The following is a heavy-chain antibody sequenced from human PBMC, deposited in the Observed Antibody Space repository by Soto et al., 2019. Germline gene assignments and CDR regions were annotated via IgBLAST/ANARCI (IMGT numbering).Heavy chain of an antibody. J-gene: IGHJ4*02. CDR1: GGSISSSSYY. CDR2: IYYSGST. D-gene: IGHD3-10*01. V-gene: IGHV4-39*01. CDR3: ARWDYYYGSGSYSTLFFDY. Sequence: SETPSLTCTVSGGSISSSSYYWGWIRQPPGKGLEWIGSIYYSGSTYYNPSLKSRVTISVDTSKKQFSLKLSSVTAADTAVYYCARWDYYYGSGSYSTLFFDYWGQGTLVTVSS.